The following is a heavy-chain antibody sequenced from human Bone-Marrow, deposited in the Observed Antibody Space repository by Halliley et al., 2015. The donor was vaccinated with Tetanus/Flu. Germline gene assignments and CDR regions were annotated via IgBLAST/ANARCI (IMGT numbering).Heavy chain of an antibody. CDR2: ISGHGTST. D-gene: IGHD1-26*01. CDR3: AKEELGAKFDS. Sequence: EWVAAISGHGTSTYYANSAKGRFTISRDNSKNTLYLQMNSLGDEDTAVYYCAKEELGAKFDSWGQGTLVTVSS. V-gene: IGHV3-23*01. J-gene: IGHJ4*02.